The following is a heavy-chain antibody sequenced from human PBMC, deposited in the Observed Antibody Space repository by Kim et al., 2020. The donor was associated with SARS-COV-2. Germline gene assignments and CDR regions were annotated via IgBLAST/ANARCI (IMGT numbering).Heavy chain of an antibody. D-gene: IGHD6-19*01. CDR3: ARQGALAGLATHYDS. J-gene: IGHJ4*02. V-gene: IGHV5-51*01. Sequence: PSFQGQVTISADKSISTAYLQWSSLQASDTAMYYCARQGALAGLATHYDSWGQGTLVTVSS.